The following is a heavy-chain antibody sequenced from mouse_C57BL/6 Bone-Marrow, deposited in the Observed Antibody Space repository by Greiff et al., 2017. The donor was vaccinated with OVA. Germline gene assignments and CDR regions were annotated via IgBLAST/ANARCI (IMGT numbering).Heavy chain of an antibody. CDR3: TLRYFYYDGGEFAD. V-gene: IGHV14-4*01. D-gene: IGHD2-4*01. CDR1: GFNIKDDY. J-gene: IGHJ3*01. Sequence: VQLKESGAELVRPGASVKLSCTASGFNIKDDYMHWVKQRPEQGLEWIGWIDPENGDTEYASKFQGKATITADTSSNTAYLQLSSLTSEDTAVYYGTLRYFYYDGGEFADWGQGTLVTVSA. CDR2: IDPENGDT.